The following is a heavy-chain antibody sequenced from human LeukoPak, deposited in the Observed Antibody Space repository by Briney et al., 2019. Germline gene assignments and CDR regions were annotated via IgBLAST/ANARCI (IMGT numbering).Heavy chain of an antibody. CDR1: GGSISSSSYY. Sequence: KPSETLSLTCTVSGGSISSSSYYWGWIRQPPGKGLEWIGSIYYSGSTYYNPSLKSRVTISVDTSKNQFSLKLSSVTAADTAVYYCARQLWWGPHDAFDIWGQGTMVTVSS. CDR3: ARQLWWGPHDAFDI. D-gene: IGHD2-21*02. J-gene: IGHJ3*02. V-gene: IGHV4-39*01. CDR2: IYYSGST.